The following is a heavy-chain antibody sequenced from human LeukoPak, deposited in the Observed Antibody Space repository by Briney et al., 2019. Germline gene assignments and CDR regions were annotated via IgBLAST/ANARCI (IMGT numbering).Heavy chain of an antibody. V-gene: IGHV3-23*01. CDR2: ISGSGGST. CDR1: GFTLSTNA. Sequence: GGSLRLSCLTSGFTLSTNAMSWVRQAPGKGLEWVSAISGSGGSTYYADSVKGRFTISRDNSKNTLYLQMNSLRAEDTAVYYCAKDPYSGSYGSFVYWGQGTLVTVSS. D-gene: IGHD1-26*01. CDR3: AKDPYSGSYGSFVY. J-gene: IGHJ4*02.